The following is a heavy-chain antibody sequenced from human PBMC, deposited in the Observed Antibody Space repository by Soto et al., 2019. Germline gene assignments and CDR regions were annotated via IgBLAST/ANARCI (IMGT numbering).Heavy chain of an antibody. V-gene: IGHV4-34*01. CDR1: GGSFSGYY. Sequence: SETLSLTCAVYGGSFSGYYWSWIRQPPGKGLEWIGEINHSGSTNYNPSLKSRVTISVDTSKNQFSLKLSSVTAADTAVYYCARAGDSSGYRRKDFDYWGQGTLVTSPQ. CDR2: INHSGST. J-gene: IGHJ4*02. D-gene: IGHD3-22*01. CDR3: ARAGDSSGYRRKDFDY.